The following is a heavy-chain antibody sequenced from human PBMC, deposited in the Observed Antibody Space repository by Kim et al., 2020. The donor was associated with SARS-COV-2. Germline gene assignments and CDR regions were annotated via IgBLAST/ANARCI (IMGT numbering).Heavy chain of an antibody. CDR3: TRHFAGGQLDWYFDL. Sequence: ASVKGRFTISRDDSKNTAYLQMNSLKTEDTAVYYCTRHFAGGQLDWYFDLWGRGTLVTVSS. D-gene: IGHD6-13*01. V-gene: IGHV3-73*01. J-gene: IGHJ2*01.